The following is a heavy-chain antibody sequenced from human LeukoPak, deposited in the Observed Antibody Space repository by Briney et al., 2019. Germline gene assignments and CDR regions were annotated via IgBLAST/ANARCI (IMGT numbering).Heavy chain of an antibody. CDR3: AKRGVVIRVILVGFHKQAYYFDS. V-gene: IGHV3-23*01. Sequence: GGSLRLSCVVSGITFSNYGMSWVRQAPGKGLEWVAGISDSGGSTTYADSVKGRFTISRDNPKNTLFLQMNSLRVEDTAVYFCAKRGVVIRVILVGFHKQAYYFDSWGQGALVTVSS. CDR1: GITFSNYG. D-gene: IGHD3-22*01. J-gene: IGHJ4*02. CDR2: ISDSGGST.